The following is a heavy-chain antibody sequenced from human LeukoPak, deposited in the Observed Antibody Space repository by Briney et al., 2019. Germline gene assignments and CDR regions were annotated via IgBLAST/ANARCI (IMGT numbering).Heavy chain of an antibody. CDR1: GYSISSGYY. J-gene: IGHJ5*02. Sequence: KPSETLSLTCTVSGYSISSGYYWGWIRRPPGKGLEWIGSIYHSGSTYYNPSLKSRVTISVDTSKNQFSLKLSSVTAADTAVYYCARDGAVPAAISWFDPWGQGTLVTVSS. CDR2: IYHSGST. CDR3: ARDGAVPAAISWFDP. V-gene: IGHV4-38-2*02. D-gene: IGHD2-2*01.